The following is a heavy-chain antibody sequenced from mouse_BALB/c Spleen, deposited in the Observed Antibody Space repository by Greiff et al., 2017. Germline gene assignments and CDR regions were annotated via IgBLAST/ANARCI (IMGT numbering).Heavy chain of an antibody. J-gene: IGHJ3*01. Sequence: EVKLMESGPGLVKPSQSLSLTCSVTGYSITSGYYWNWIRQFPGNKLEWMGYISYDGSNNYNPSLKNRISITRDTSKNQFFLKLNSVTTEDTATYYCARAGDGYYAWFAYWGQGTLVTVSA. CDR2: ISYDGSN. CDR1: GYSITSGYY. CDR3: ARAGDGYYAWFAY. D-gene: IGHD2-3*01. V-gene: IGHV3-6*02.